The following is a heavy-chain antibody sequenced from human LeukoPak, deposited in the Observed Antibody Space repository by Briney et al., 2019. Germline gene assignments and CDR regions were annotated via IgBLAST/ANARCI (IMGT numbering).Heavy chain of an antibody. CDR3: AKDTQYYYGSGSYYDS. D-gene: IGHD3-10*01. V-gene: IGHV3-23*01. CDR1: GFTFGSFA. Sequence: GGSLRLSCAASGFTFGSFAMSWVRQAPGKGLEWVSGISGSGGTTYYADSVKGRFTISRDNSKNTLYLQMNSLRAEDTAVYYCAKDTQYYYGSGSYYDSWGQGTLVTVSS. CDR2: ISGSGGTT. J-gene: IGHJ5*01.